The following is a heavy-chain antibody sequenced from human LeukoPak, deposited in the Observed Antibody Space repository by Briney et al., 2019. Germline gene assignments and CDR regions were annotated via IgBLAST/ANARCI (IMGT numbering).Heavy chain of an antibody. J-gene: IGHJ4*02. CDR2: IYWSDDK. V-gene: IGHV2-5*04. D-gene: IGHD2-21*02. Sequence: SGHTLVNPTQTLTLTCTFPVFALSTSAGGVGGFRQPPLQALERLAIIYWSDDKNYSASLRSRLSITKDTSKNRVVVTMTNMAPVDTGTYYCVHYLVTGARGFDDWGQGTLVTVSS. CDR1: VFALSTSAGG. CDR3: VHYLVTGARGFDD.